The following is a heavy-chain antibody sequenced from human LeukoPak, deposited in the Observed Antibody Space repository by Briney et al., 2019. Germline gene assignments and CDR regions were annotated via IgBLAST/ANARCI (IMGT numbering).Heavy chain of an antibody. Sequence: SVKVSCKASGGTFSSYAISWVRQAPGQGLEWMGGIIPIFGTANYAQKFQGRVTITADESTSTTYMELSSLRSEDTAVYYCARDRCSGGSCYSGVDYWGQGTLVTVSS. CDR2: IIPIFGTA. D-gene: IGHD2-15*01. CDR3: ARDRCSGGSCYSGVDY. V-gene: IGHV1-69*13. J-gene: IGHJ4*02. CDR1: GGTFSSYA.